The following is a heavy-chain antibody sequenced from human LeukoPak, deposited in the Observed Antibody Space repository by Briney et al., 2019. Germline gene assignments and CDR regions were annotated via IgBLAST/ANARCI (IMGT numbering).Heavy chain of an antibody. CDR2: IGPTGTDR. J-gene: IGHJ4*02. CDR3: ATETIGRHYDY. D-gene: IGHD1-14*01. V-gene: IGHV3-21*01. Sequence: PGGSLRLSCAASGFTFSSCGYNWVRQAPGKGLEWVSSIGPTGTDRYYAHSVRGRCTISRDNAKNSMYLQMDSLRDEDTAVYYCATETIGRHYDYWGQGTLLTVSS. CDR1: GFTFSSCG.